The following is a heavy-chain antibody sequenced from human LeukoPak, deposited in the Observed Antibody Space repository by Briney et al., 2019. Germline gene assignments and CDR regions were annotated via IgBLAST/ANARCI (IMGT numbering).Heavy chain of an antibody. D-gene: IGHD3-3*01. Sequence: PGGSLRLSCAASGFTFSSYSMNWVRQAPGKGLEWVSYISSSSSTIYYADSVKGRFTISRDNAKNSLYLQMNSLRAEDTAVYYCARDMAPHTIHPVAFDIWGQGTMVTVSS. CDR1: GFTFSSYS. V-gene: IGHV3-48*01. CDR3: ARDMAPHTIHPVAFDI. CDR2: ISSSSSTI. J-gene: IGHJ3*02.